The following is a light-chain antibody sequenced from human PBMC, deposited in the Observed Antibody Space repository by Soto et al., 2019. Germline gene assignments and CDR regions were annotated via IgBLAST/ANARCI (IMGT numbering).Light chain of an antibody. CDR1: GSTIGAGYD. CDR2: DNT. J-gene: IGLJ2*01. Sequence: QSVLTQPPSVSGAPGQRIPISCTGSGSTIGAGYDVHWYQQLPGTAPKLLIYDNTNRPSGVPDRFSGSKSGTSASLAISGLQAEDEADYYCQSYDSSLSVVFGGGTKLTVL. CDR3: QSYDSSLSVV. V-gene: IGLV1-40*01.